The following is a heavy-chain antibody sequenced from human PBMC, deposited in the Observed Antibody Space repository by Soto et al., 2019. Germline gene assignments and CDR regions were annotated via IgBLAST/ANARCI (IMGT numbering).Heavy chain of an antibody. Sequence: QITLKESGPTLVKPTQTLTLTCTFSGFSLTTRGVGVGWIRQPPGKALECLALIYWDDDKRDSPPLQSILSITKDTSKNQVVLTMTNVDPVDTATYYWAHTPNYYEYDCFDPWGQGTLVSVSS. V-gene: IGHV2-5*02. CDR3: AHTPNYYEYDCFDP. D-gene: IGHD3-16*01. CDR1: GFSLTTRGVG. CDR2: IYWDDDK. J-gene: IGHJ5*02.